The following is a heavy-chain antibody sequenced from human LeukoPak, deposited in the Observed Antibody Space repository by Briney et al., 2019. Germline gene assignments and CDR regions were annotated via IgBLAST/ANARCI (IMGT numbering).Heavy chain of an antibody. D-gene: IGHD5-12*01. Sequence: PSETLSLTCTVSGYSISSGYYWGWIRQPPGKGLEWIGYIYYSGSTNYNPSLKSRVTISVDTSKNQFSLKLSSVTAADTAVYYCARHVQYSGYGGDNWFDPWGQGTLVTVSS. CDR1: GYSISSGYY. CDR2: IYYSGST. CDR3: ARHVQYSGYGGDNWFDP. V-gene: IGHV4-38-2*02. J-gene: IGHJ5*02.